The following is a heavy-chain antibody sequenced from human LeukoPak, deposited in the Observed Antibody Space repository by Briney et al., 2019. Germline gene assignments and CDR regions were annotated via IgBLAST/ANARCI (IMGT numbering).Heavy chain of an antibody. CDR1: GYTFSTYG. Sequence: PGGSLRLSCAASGYTFSTYGMSWVRQAPGKGLEWVSAISDTGGATYYADSVKGRFTISRDNSKKTLYLQMNSLRAEDTAIYYCAKDLTLFGVGSAFDHWGQGTLVTVSS. CDR2: ISDTGGAT. CDR3: AKDLTLFGVGSAFDH. J-gene: IGHJ4*02. V-gene: IGHV3-23*01. D-gene: IGHD3-3*01.